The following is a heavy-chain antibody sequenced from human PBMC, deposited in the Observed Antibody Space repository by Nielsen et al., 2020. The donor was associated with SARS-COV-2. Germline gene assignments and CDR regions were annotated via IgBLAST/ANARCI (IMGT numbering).Heavy chain of an antibody. CDR2: IYPGDSDT. D-gene: IGHD2-15*01. V-gene: IGHV5-51*01. Sequence: GGSLRLSCKGSGYSFTSYWIGWVRQMPGKGLEWMGIIYPGDSDTRYSPSFQGQVTISADKSISTAYLQWSSLKASDTAMYYCATRTPDCSGGSCYALWGQGTLVTVS. J-gene: IGHJ4*02. CDR1: GYSFTSYW. CDR3: ATRTPDCSGGSCYAL.